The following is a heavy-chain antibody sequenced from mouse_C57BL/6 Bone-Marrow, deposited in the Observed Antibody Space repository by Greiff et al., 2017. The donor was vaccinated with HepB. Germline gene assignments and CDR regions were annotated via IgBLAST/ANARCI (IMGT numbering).Heavy chain of an antibody. CDR1: GYTFTDYY. V-gene: IGHV1-26*01. CDR2: INPNNGGT. D-gene: IGHD1-1*02. J-gene: IGHJ3*01. CDR3: ASEGGAGAAY. Sequence: SGPELVKPGASVKISCKASGYTFTDYYMNWVKQSHGKSLEWIGDINPNNGGTSYNQKFKGKATLTVDKSSSTAYMELRSLTSEDSAVYYCASEGGAGAAYCGQGTLVTVSA.